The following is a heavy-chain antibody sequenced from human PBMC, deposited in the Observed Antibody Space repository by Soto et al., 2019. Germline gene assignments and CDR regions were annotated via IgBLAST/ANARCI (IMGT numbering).Heavy chain of an antibody. Sequence: SETLSLTCAVYGGSFSGYYWSWIRQPPGKGLEWIGEINHSGSTNYNPSLKSRVTISVDTSKNQFSLKLSSVTAADTAVYYCARWGTYYYDSSGPNWGQGTLVTVSS. J-gene: IGHJ4*02. CDR3: ARWGTYYYDSSGPN. D-gene: IGHD3-22*01. CDR1: GGSFSGYY. CDR2: INHSGST. V-gene: IGHV4-34*01.